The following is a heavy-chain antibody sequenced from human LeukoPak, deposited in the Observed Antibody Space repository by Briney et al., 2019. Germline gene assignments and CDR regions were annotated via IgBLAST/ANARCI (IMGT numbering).Heavy chain of an antibody. CDR3: ARDFLNYYGSGSYFSQ. CDR2: ISYDGSNK. D-gene: IGHD3-10*01. CDR1: GFTFSSYA. J-gene: IGHJ4*02. Sequence: PGGSLRLSCAASGFTFSSYAMHWVRQAPGKGLEWVAVISYDGSNKYYADSVKGRFTISRDNSKNTLYLQMNSLRAEDTAVYSCARDFLNYYGSGSYFSQWGQGTLVTVSS. V-gene: IGHV3-30-3*01.